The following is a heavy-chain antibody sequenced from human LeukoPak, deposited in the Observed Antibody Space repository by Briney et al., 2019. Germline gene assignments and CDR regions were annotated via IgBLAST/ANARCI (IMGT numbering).Heavy chain of an antibody. V-gene: IGHV3-23*01. Sequence: GGSLRLSCAASGFTLNSYAMSWVLHAPGKGLAWVSTITGSGDNTYYADSVKGRFTISRDNSKNALYVQMNSLRVEDTAVYYCAKARRESSGYCSEYWGQGTLVTVSS. CDR3: AKARRESSGYCSEY. J-gene: IGHJ4*02. D-gene: IGHD3-22*01. CDR2: ITGSGDNT. CDR1: GFTLNSYA.